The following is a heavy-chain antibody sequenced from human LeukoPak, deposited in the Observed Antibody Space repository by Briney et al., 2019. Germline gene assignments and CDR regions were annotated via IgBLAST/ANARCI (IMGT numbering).Heavy chain of an antibody. CDR1: GGSISSYY. Sequence: SETLPLTCTVSGGSISSYYWSWIGQPAGRGLDWIGRIYTSGSTNYNHSLKSRVTMSVDTSKNQFSLKLGSVTAADTAVCYCASLGKVGASDYWGQGTLVTVSS. J-gene: IGHJ4*02. D-gene: IGHD1-26*01. CDR3: ASLGKVGASDY. CDR2: IYTSGST. V-gene: IGHV4-4*07.